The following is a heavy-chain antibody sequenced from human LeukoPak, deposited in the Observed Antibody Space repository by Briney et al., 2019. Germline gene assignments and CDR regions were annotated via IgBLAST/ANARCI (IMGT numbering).Heavy chain of an antibody. Sequence: SETLSLTCTVSGGSISSSSYYWGWIRQPPGKGLEWIGSIYYSGSTYYNPSLKSRVTISVDTSKNQFSLKLSSVTAADTAVYYCARVTQTIVVVVAATPNGAFDIWGQGTMVTVSS. J-gene: IGHJ3*02. CDR3: ARVTQTIVVVVAATPNGAFDI. CDR2: IYYSGST. CDR1: GGSISSSSYY. D-gene: IGHD2-15*01. V-gene: IGHV4-39*01.